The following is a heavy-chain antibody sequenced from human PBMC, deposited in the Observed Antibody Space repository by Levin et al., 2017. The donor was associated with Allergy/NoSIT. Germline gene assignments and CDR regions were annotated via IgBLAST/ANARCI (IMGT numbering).Heavy chain of an antibody. V-gene: IGHV3-30*18. Sequence: SCAASGFTFSSYGMHWVRQAPGKGLEWVAVISYDGSNKYYADSVKGRFTISRDNSKNTLYLQMNSLRAEDTAVYYCAKDKPKTRLLWFGESPLDYWGQGTLVTVSS. CDR1: GFTFSSYG. CDR3: AKDKPKTRLLWFGESPLDY. CDR2: ISYDGSNK. D-gene: IGHD3-10*01. J-gene: IGHJ4*02.